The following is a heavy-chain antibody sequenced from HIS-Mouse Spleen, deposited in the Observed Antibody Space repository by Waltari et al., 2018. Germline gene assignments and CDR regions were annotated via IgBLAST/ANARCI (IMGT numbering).Heavy chain of an antibody. D-gene: IGHD6-13*01. CDR1: GGPISSSSYY. Sequence: QLQLQESGPGLVKPSATLSLTCPVPGGPISSSSYYWGWIRQPPGKGLEWIGSIYYSGSTYYNPSLKSRVTISVDTSKNQFSLKLSSVTAADTAVYYCAREIPYSSSWYDWYFDLWGRGTLVTVSS. CDR2: IYYSGST. CDR3: AREIPYSSSWYDWYFDL. J-gene: IGHJ2*01. V-gene: IGHV4-39*07.